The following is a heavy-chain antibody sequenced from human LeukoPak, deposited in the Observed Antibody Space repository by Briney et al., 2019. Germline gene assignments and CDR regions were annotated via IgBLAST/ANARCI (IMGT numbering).Heavy chain of an antibody. CDR1: GYSFTDYW. CDR3: ARDGPMSPNQIVRGFDY. V-gene: IGHV5-51*01. Sequence: GESLKISCKGSGYSFTDYWIGWVRQMPGKGLEWMGMIYPGDSDIRYSPSFQGQVTISADKSISTAYLQWSSLKASDTAMYYCARDGPMSPNQIVRGFDYWGQGTLVTVSS. J-gene: IGHJ4*02. CDR2: IYPGDSDI. D-gene: IGHD2/OR15-2a*01.